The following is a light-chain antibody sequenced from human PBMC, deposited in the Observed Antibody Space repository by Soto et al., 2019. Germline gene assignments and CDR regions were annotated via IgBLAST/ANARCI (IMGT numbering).Light chain of an antibody. V-gene: IGKV2-28*01. J-gene: IGKJ1*01. CDR2: LGS. CDR3: MQPLQSWT. CDR1: QSLLHSNGYNY. Sequence: DSVMTQSPLSLPVTPGEPASISCRSSQSLLHSNGYNYLDWYLQKPGESPRLLIYLGSNRASGVPDRFSGSGSGTDFTLKISRVEAEDVGVYYCMQPLQSWTFGQGTKV.